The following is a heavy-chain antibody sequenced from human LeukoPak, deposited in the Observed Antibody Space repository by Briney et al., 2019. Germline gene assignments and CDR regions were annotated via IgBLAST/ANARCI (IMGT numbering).Heavy chain of an antibody. V-gene: IGHV3-48*02. D-gene: IGHD3-22*01. J-gene: IGHJ2*01. CDR3: ARAVGNYYGSSSGYWYFDL. Sequence: PGGSLRLSCAASGFTFSLYSMNWVRRAPGKGLQWLSYINSNTATIYYADSVEGRFTISRDNAKNSLFLQMNNLRDEDTAVYYCARAVGNYYGSSSGYWYFDLWGRGTLVTASS. CDR1: GFTFSLYS. CDR2: INSNTATI.